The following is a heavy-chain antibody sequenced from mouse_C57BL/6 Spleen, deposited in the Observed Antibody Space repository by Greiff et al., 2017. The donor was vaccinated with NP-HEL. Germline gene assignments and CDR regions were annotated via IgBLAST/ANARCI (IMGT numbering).Heavy chain of an antibody. Sequence: QVQLQQPGAELVRPGSSVKLSCKASGYTFTSYWMHWVQQRPIQGLEWIGNIDPSDSEPHYNHKFKDKATLTVDKSSSTAYMQLSSLTSEDSAVYYCARDGYLPWFAYWGQGTLVTVSA. D-gene: IGHD2-3*01. CDR1: GYTFTSYW. CDR3: ARDGYLPWFAY. V-gene: IGHV1-52*01. CDR2: IDPSDSEP. J-gene: IGHJ3*01.